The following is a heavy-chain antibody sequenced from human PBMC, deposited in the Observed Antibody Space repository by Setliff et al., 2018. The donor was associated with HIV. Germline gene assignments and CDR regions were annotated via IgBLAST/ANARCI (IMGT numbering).Heavy chain of an antibody. J-gene: IGHJ5*02. D-gene: IGHD3-22*01. CDR3: ARQTYYYDNSGHNWFDP. Sequence: ETLSLTCTVSGGSISSYYWSWIRQPPGKGLEWIGYINTSGTTNYNPSLKSRVTISVDTSKNQFSLKLSSVTAADTAVYFCARQTYYYDNSGHNWFDPWG. V-gene: IGHV4-4*09. CDR2: INTSGTT. CDR1: GGSISSYY.